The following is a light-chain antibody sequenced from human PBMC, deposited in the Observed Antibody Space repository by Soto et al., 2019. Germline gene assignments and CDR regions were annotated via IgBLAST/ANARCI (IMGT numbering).Light chain of an antibody. CDR1: SSDVGRYTY. Sequence: QSALTQPRSVSGSPGQSVTISCTGTSSDVGRYTYLSWYQQHPGKAPKLMLYDVSERPSGVPDRFSGSKSGNTASLTISGLQAEDEADYYCCSFAGTYTWVFGGGTQLTVL. J-gene: IGLJ3*02. V-gene: IGLV2-11*01. CDR2: DVS. CDR3: CSFAGTYTWV.